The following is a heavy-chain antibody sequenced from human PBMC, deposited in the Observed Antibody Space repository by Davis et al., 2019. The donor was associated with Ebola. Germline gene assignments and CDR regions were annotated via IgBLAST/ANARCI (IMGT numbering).Heavy chain of an antibody. CDR2: IRQDGSEK. J-gene: IGHJ5*02. Sequence: GESLKLSCASSGFILSSHWMSWVRQAPGKGLEGVANIRQDGSEKHYVDSVKGRFTISRDNAKNSLYLQMNSLRAEDTAVYYCAREAVWRFDPWGQGTLVTVSS. V-gene: IGHV3-7*03. CDR3: AREAVWRFDP. D-gene: IGHD3-16*01. CDR1: GFILSSHW.